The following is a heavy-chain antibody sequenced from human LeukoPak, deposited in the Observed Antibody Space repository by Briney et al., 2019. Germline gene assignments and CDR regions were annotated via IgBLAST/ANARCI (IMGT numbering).Heavy chain of an antibody. CDR2: IYYSGST. V-gene: IGHV4-39*07. J-gene: IGHJ6*03. D-gene: IGHD3-16*01. Sequence: SETLSLTCTVSGGSISSSSYYWGWIRQPPGKGLEWIGSIYYSGSTYYNPSLKSRVTISVDTSKNQFSLKLSSVTAADTAVYYCARVMTPDYYYYYYMDVWGKGTTVTVSS. CDR3: ARVMTPDYYYYYYMDV. CDR1: GGSISSSSYY.